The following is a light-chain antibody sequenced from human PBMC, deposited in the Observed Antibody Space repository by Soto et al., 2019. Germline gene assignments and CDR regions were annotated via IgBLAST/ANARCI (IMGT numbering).Light chain of an antibody. CDR3: QQYGSSPT. CDR2: GAS. J-gene: IGKJ5*01. Sequence: EIVMTQSPATLSLSPGEGATLSCRASQSVSSNLAWYQQKPGQAPRLLIYGASTRATGIPARLSGSGSGTEFTLTISSLQSEDFAVYYCQQYGSSPTFGQGTRLEI. CDR1: QSVSSN. V-gene: IGKV3-15*01.